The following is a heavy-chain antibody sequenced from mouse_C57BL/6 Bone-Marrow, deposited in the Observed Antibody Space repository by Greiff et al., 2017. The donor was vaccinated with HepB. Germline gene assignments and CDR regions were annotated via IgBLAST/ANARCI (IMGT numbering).Heavy chain of an antibody. CDR2: INPYNGDT. V-gene: IGHV1-20*01. CDR3: ATTMVTLYFDY. Sequence: VQLQQSGPELVKPGDSVKISCKASGYSFTGYFMNWVMQSHGKSLEWIGRINPYNGDTFYNQKFKGKATLTVDKSSSTAHMELRSLTSEDSAVYFCATTMVTLYFDYWGQGTTLTVSS. CDR1: GYSFTGYF. D-gene: IGHD2-2*01. J-gene: IGHJ2*01.